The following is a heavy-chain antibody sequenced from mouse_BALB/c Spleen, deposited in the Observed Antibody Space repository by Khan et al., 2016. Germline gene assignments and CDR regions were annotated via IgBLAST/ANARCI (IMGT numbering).Heavy chain of an antibody. CDR2: ISSGGSYT. J-gene: IGHJ2*01. CDR3: ARQGNYYGSSLFDY. CDR1: GFTFSSYG. Sequence: EVELVESGGDLVKPGGSLKLSCAASGFTFSSYGMSWVRQTPDKRLEWVATISSGGSYTYYPDSVKGRFTISRDNAKNTLYLQMSSLKSEDTAMYYCARQGNYYGSSLFDYWGQGTTLTVSS. V-gene: IGHV5-6*01. D-gene: IGHD1-1*01.